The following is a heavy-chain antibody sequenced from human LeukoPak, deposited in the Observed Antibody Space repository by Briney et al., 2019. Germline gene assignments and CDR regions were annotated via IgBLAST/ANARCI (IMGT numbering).Heavy chain of an antibody. V-gene: IGHV3-23*01. J-gene: IGHJ4*02. CDR2: ISGSGTST. Sequence: GGSLRLSCAASGFTLSSYAMTWVRQAPGKGLEWVSAISGSGTSTYYADSVKGRFTISRDNSKNTLYLQMNSLRAEDTAVYYCAKRDSGSHYVDYWGQGTLVTVSS. CDR3: AKRDSGSHYVDY. CDR1: GFTLSSYA. D-gene: IGHD1-26*01.